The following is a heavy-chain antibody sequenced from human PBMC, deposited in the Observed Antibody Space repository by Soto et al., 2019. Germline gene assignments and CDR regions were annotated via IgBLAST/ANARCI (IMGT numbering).Heavy chain of an antibody. CDR3: VREVWLRYFDSEGFDL. Sequence: QVQRVQSGAEVKKPGASVKVSCKASGYTFTSYGISWVRQAPGQGLEWMGWISAYNGNTNYAQKLQGRVTMTTDTSRSTGDIELSSLIADDTAVYYCVREVWLRYFDSEGFDLWGQGPLFTVST. CDR1: GYTFTSYG. CDR2: ISAYNGNT. D-gene: IGHD3-9*01. J-gene: IGHJ5*02. V-gene: IGHV1-18*01.